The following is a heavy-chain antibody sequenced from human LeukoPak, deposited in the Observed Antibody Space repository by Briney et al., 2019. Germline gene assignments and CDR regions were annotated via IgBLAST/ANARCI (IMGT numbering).Heavy chain of an antibody. J-gene: IGHJ3*02. Sequence: PSQTLSLTCTVSGASMSSGNYYWNWIRQPAGKGLEWIGRIYTSGGTNYNPSPKSRVTISLDTSKNQFSLNLISVTATDTAVYYCTRVEWSVGGHAFDIWGQGTMVTVSS. CDR2: IYTSGGT. CDR1: GASMSSGNYY. V-gene: IGHV4-61*02. CDR3: TRVEWSVGGHAFDI. D-gene: IGHD3-3*01.